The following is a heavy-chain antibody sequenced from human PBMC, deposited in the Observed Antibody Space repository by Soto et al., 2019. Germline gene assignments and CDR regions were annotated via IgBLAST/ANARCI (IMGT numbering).Heavy chain of an antibody. CDR1: GFTFSSYG. J-gene: IGHJ6*02. CDR2: ISYDGSNK. V-gene: IGHV3-30*18. CDR3: AKDRKAVAGTGYYYYYYGMDV. Sequence: QVPLVESGGGVVQPGRSLRLSCAASGFTFSSYGMHWVRQAPGKGLEWVAVISYDGSNKYYADSVKGRFTISRDNSKNTLYLQMNSLRAEDTAVYYCAKDRKAVAGTGYYYYYYGMDVWGQGTTVTVSS. D-gene: IGHD6-19*01.